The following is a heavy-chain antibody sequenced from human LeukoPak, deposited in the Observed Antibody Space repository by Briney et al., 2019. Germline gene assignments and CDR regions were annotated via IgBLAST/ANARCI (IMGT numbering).Heavy chain of an antibody. J-gene: IGHJ1*01. CDR3: GILPGSGH. Sequence: PGGSLRLSCVASVFTFSDYYMSWIRQAPGKGLEWVSYISFSSSYTNYADSVKGRFTISRDNSKNTLYLQMNSLRAEDTAVYYCGILPGSGHWGQGTLVTVSS. V-gene: IGHV3-11*03. CDR2: ISFSSSYT. CDR1: VFTFSDYY. D-gene: IGHD2-15*01.